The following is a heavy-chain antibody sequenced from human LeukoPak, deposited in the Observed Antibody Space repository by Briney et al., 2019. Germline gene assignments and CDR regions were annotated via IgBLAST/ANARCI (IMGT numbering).Heavy chain of an antibody. CDR1: GGSISSSSYY. CDR3: ARPLDCSSTSCYGGD. V-gene: IGHV4-39*01. CDR2: IYYSGST. D-gene: IGHD2-2*01. J-gene: IGHJ4*02. Sequence: SETLSLTCTVSGGSISSSSYYWGWIRQPPGKGLEWIGSIYYSGSTYYNPSLKSRVTISVDTSKNQFSLKLSSVTAADTAVYYCARPLDCSSTSCYGGDWGQGTLVTVSS.